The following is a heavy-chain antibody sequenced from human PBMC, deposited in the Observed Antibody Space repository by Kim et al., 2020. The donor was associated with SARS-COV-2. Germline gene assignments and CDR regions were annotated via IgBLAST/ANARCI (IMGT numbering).Heavy chain of an antibody. CDR3: TPEVGAMYDYYYYGMDV. J-gene: IGHJ6*02. D-gene: IGHD3-16*01. CDR2: IKSKTDGGTT. Sequence: GGSLRLSCAASGFTFSNAWMSWVRQAPGKGLEWVGRIKSKTDGGTTDYAAPVKGRFTISRDDSKNTLYLQMNSLKTEDTAVYYCTPEVGAMYDYYYYGMDVWGQGTTVTVSS. CDR1: GFTFSNAW. V-gene: IGHV3-15*01.